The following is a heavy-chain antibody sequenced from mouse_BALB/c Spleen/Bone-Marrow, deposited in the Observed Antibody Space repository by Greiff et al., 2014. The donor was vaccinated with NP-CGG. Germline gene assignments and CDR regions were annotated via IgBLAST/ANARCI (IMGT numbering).Heavy chain of an antibody. Sequence: EVQLVESGGGLVQPGGSLRLSCATSGFTFTDYYMNWVRQPPGKALEWLGFIRNKANGYTTEYSASVKGRFTITRDNSQSILYLQMNTLRAEDSATYYCAREIGKLLLDYWGQGTTLTVSS. CDR3: AREIGKLLLDY. J-gene: IGHJ2*01. CDR1: GFTFTDYY. V-gene: IGHV7-3*02. CDR2: IRNKANGYTT. D-gene: IGHD2-12*01.